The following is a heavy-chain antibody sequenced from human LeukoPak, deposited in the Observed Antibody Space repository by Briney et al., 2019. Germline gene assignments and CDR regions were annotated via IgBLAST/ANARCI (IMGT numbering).Heavy chain of an antibody. CDR1: GFTFSRNW. J-gene: IGHJ4*02. CDR2: INPDGSQK. Sequence: PGGSLRLSCEASGFTFSRNWMSWVRQAPGKGLEGVASINPDGSQKFYVDSVKGRFTISRDNTKSSLYLEMNSLGAEDTAMYYCAKLLGTATTYDYWGQGTRVTVSS. CDR3: AKLLGTATTYDY. D-gene: IGHD5-24*01. V-gene: IGHV3-7*01.